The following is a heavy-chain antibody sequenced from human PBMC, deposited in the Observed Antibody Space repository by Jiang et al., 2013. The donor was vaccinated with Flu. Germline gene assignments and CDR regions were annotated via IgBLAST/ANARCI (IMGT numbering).Heavy chain of an antibody. D-gene: IGHD3-3*01. CDR2: IIPILGIA. CDR3: ASSPLGLRFLGYFDY. V-gene: IGHV1-69*04. J-gene: IGHJ4*02. Sequence: GAEVKKPGSSVKVSCKASGGTFSSYAISWVRQAPGQGLEWMGRIIPILGIANYAQKFQGRVTITADKSTSTAYMELSSLRSEDTAVYYCASSPLGLRFLGYFDYWGQGTLVTVSS. CDR1: GGTFSSYA.